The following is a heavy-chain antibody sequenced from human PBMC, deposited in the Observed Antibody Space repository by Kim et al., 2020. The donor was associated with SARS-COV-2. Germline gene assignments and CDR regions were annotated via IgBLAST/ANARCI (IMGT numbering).Heavy chain of an antibody. CDR3: ARGEVAAGNNALDY. Sequence: ASVKVSCKASGYTFTDYYIHWVRQVPGQGLEWMGRINPKSGGTNYAQKFQGRVTMTRDTSISTAYMELSGLRSDDTVVYYCARGEVAAGNNALDYWGQGT. CDR1: GYTFTDYY. J-gene: IGHJ4*02. CDR2: INPKSGGT. D-gene: IGHD6-13*01. V-gene: IGHV1-2*05.